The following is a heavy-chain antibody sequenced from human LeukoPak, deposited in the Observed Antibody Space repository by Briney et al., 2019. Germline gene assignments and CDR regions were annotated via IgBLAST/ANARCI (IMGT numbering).Heavy chain of an antibody. CDR1: GYTFTDCY. CDR3: ARVLTAVTGFDP. CDR2: INPKSGGT. Sequence: ASVKVSCKASGYTFTDCYIHWVRQAPGQGPEWVGWINPKSGGTNSAQQFQGRVTMTRDTSISTAYMELSGLRSDDTAVYYCARVLTAVTGFDPWGQGTLVTVSS. D-gene: IGHD4-17*01. V-gene: IGHV1-2*02. J-gene: IGHJ5*02.